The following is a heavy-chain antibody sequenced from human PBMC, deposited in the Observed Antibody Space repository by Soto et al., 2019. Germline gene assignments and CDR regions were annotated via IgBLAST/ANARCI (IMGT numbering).Heavy chain of an antibody. CDR2: ISSSSSTI. CDR3: AGPLEWLPIYDAPFDY. Sequence: GGSLRLSCAASGFTFSSYSMNWVRQAPGKGLEWVSYISSSSSTIYYADSVKGRFTISRDNAKNSLFLQMNSLRAEDTAVYYCAGPLEWLPIYDAPFDYWGQGTLVTVSS. V-gene: IGHV3-48*01. CDR1: GFTFSSYS. J-gene: IGHJ4*02. D-gene: IGHD3-3*01.